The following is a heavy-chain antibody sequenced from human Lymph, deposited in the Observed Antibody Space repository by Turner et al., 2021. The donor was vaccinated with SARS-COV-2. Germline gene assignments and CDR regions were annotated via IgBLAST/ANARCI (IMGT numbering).Heavy chain of an antibody. D-gene: IGHD1-1*01. Sequence: EVQLLESGGGLVQPGGSLRLSCAASGFTFSSYAMSWVRQAPGKGLEGVSAISSSGGSTYYADSGKGRFTISRENSKNTLYLQMNSLRAEDTAVYYCAKDPNWYVLSAVDYWGQGTLVTGSS. J-gene: IGHJ4*02. CDR2: ISSSGGST. CDR3: AKDPNWYVLSAVDY. V-gene: IGHV3-23*01. CDR1: GFTFSSYA.